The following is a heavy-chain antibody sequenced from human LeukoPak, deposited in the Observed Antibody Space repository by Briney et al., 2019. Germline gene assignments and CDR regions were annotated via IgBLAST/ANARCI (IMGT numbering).Heavy chain of an antibody. CDR2: INHSGST. CDR3: ARDTRGGYYDSSGYLGNYFDY. V-gene: IGHV4-34*01. Sequence: SETLSLTCAVYGGSFSGYYWSWIRQPPGKGLEWIGEINHSGSTNYNPSLKSRVTISVDTSKNQFSLKLSSVTAADTAVYYCARDTRGGYYDSSGYLGNYFDYWGQGTLVTVSS. CDR1: GGSFSGYY. D-gene: IGHD3-22*01. J-gene: IGHJ4*02.